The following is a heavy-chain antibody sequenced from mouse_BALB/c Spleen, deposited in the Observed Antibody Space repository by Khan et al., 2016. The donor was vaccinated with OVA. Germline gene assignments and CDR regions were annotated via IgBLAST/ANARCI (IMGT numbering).Heavy chain of an antibody. CDR1: GYIFTKNG. D-gene: IGHD2-3*01. V-gene: IGHV9-3*02. J-gene: IGHJ4*01. CDR2: INTNTGEP. CDR3: ARSRWLLPAMDY. Sequence: QIQLVQSGPELKKPGETVKISCKASGYIFTKNGMNWVKQAPGKGLKWMGWINTNTGEPTYAEEFKGRFAFSLETSASTAYLQINNLKNEDTGTYFCARSRWLLPAMDYWGQGTSVTVSS.